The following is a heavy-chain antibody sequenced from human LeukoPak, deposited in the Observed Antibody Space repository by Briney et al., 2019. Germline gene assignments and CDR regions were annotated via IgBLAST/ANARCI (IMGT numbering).Heavy chain of an antibody. Sequence: GGSLRLSCAASGFTFSSYGMHGVRQPPGKGLVGVAVISYDGSTKYYADSVKGRFTISRDNSKNTLYLQTNSLRAEDTAVYYCARDHSPGIARGGACDIWGQGTMVTVSS. J-gene: IGHJ3*02. V-gene: IGHV3-30*03. CDR1: GFTFSSYG. CDR3: ARDHSPGIARGGACDI. CDR2: ISYDGSTK. D-gene: IGHD3-10*01.